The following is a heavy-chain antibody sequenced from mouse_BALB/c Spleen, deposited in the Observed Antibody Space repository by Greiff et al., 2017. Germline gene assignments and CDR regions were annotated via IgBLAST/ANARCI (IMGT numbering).Heavy chain of an antibody. J-gene: IGHJ1*01. CDR2: ISSGSSTI. D-gene: IGHD1-1*01. V-gene: IGHV5-17*02. CDR1: GFTFSSFG. Sequence: EVMLVESGGGLVQPGGSRKLSCAASGFTFSSFGMHWVRQAPEKGLEWVAYISSGSSTIYYADTVKGRFTISRDNPKNTLFLQMTSLRSEDTAMYYCARWGHYYGSSYWYFDVWGAGTTVTVSS. CDR3: ARWGHYYGSSYWYFDV.